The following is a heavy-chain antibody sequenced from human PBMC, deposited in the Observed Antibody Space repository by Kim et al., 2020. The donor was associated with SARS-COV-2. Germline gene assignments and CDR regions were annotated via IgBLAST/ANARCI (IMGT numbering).Heavy chain of an antibody. V-gene: IGHV3-11*03. J-gene: IGHJ3*02. Sequence: SYTNYADSVKGRFTISRDNAKNSLYLQMNSLRAEDTAVYYCARNHDAFDIWGQGTMVTVSS. CDR3: ARNHDAFDI. CDR2: SYT.